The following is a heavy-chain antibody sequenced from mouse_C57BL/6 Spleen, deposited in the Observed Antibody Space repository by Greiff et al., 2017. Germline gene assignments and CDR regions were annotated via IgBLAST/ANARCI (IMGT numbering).Heavy chain of an antibody. V-gene: IGHV3-6*01. D-gene: IGHD1-1*01. J-gene: IGHJ2*01. CDR3: AREGVLPYFDY. Sequence: EVKLQESGPGLVKPSQSLSLTCSVTGYSITSGYYWNLIRQFPGNILELMGYISYDGSNNYNPSLKNQISITRATSKNKLFLKVKSVTNEDTATYCGAREGVLPYFDYWGQGTTLTVSS. CDR1: GYSITSGYY. CDR2: ISYDGSN.